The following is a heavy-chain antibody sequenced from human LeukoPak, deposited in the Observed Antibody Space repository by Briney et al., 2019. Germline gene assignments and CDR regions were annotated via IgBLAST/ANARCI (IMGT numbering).Heavy chain of an antibody. CDR2: INQAGSEK. CDR3: ARSITAKTNWFDP. V-gene: IGHV3-7*05. J-gene: IGHJ5*02. CDR1: GFTFSSYW. D-gene: IGHD1-20*01. Sequence: GGSLRLSCAGSGFTFSSYWMSWVRQASGRGLEWVANINQAGSEKYYVDSVKGRFTISRDNAKNSLSLQMNSLRAEDTAVYYCARSITAKTNWFDPWGQGTLVTVSS.